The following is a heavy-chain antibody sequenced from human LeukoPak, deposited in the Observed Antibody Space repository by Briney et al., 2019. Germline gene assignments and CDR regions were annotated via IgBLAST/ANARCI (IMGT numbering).Heavy chain of an antibody. CDR3: ARGRSVAVAGTATDY. Sequence: ASVKVSCKASGYTFTSYGISWVRQAPGQGLEWMGGIIPIFGTANYAQKFQGRVTITADESTSTAYMELSSLRSEDTAVYYCARGRSVAVAGTATDYWGQGTLVTVSS. CDR2: IIPIFGTA. D-gene: IGHD6-19*01. V-gene: IGHV1-69*13. CDR1: GYTFTSYG. J-gene: IGHJ4*02.